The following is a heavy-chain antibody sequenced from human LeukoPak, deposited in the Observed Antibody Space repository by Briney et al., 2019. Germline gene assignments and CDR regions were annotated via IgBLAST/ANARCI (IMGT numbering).Heavy chain of an antibody. CDR3: ARSPREGIQLWLAFAFDY. D-gene: IGHD5-18*01. CDR1: GYTFTGYY. J-gene: IGHJ4*02. V-gene: IGHV1-2*02. CDR2: INPNSGGT. Sequence: ASVQVSCKASGYTFTGYYMHWVRQAPGQGLEWMGWINPNSGGTNYAQKFQDRVTMTRDTSISTAYMELSRLRSDDTAVYYCARSPREGIQLWLAFAFDYWGQGTLVTVSS.